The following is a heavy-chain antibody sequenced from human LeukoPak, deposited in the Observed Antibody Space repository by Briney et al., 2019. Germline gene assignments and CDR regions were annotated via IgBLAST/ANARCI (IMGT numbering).Heavy chain of an antibody. Sequence: SETLSLTCTVSGGSISSSSYYWGWIRQPPGKGLEWIGSIYYSGSTYYNPSLKSRVTISVDTSKNQFSLKLSSVTAADTAVYYCARGQFRLSDYDSSAFDYWGQGTLVTVSS. CDR1: GGSISSSSYY. J-gene: IGHJ4*02. V-gene: IGHV4-39*07. CDR2: IYYSGST. D-gene: IGHD3-22*01. CDR3: ARGQFRLSDYDSSAFDY.